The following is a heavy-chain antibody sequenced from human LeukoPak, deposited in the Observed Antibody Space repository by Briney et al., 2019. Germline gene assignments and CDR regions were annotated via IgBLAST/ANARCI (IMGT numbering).Heavy chain of an antibody. J-gene: IGHJ4*02. Sequence: GGSLRLSCAASGFTVSSNYMSWVRQAPGKGLEWVSVIYSGGSTYYADSVKGRFTISRDNSKNTLYLQMNSLRAEDTAVYYCAKDRGGNSRAFDYWGQGTLVTVSS. CDR3: AKDRGGNSRAFDY. CDR2: IYSGGST. CDR1: GFTVSSNY. V-gene: IGHV3-53*01. D-gene: IGHD4-23*01.